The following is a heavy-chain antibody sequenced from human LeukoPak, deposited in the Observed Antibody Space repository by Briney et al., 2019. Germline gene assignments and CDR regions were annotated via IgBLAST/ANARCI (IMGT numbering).Heavy chain of an antibody. D-gene: IGHD2-15*01. CDR2: IYYSGST. CDR1: GGSISSNDYY. V-gene: IGHV4-39*07. CDR3: ARDRRRESSGPFDY. J-gene: IGHJ4*02. Sequence: SETLSLTCTVSGGSISSNDYYWSWIRQPPGKGLEWIGSIYYSGSTYYNPSLKSRVTISVDTSKNQFSLKLSSVTAADTAVYYCARDRRRESSGPFDYWGQGTLVTVSS.